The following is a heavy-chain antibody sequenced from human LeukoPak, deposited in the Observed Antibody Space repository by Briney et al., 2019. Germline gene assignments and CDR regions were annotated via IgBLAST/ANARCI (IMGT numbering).Heavy chain of an antibody. CDR2: IIPIFGTA. J-gene: IGHJ4*02. D-gene: IGHD3-22*01. CDR3: ARDKGRYYYDSSGYRTLDY. CDR1: GGTFSSYA. Sequence: SVKVSCKASGGTFSSYAISWVRQAPGQGLEWMGGIIPIFGTANYAQRFQGRVTNTADESTSTAYMELSSLRSEDTAVYYCARDKGRYYYDSSGYRTLDYWGQGTLVTVSS. V-gene: IGHV1-69*13.